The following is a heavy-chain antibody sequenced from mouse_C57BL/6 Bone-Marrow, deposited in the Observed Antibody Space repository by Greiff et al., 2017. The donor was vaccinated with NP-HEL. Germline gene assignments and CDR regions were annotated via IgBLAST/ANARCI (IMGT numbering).Heavy chain of an antibody. CDR2: IYPRRGNT. CDR3: ARGKYDGCSWFAY. V-gene: IGHV1-81*01. D-gene: IGHD2-3*01. J-gene: IGHJ3*01. Sequence: QVQLKESGAELARPGASVKLSCKASGYTFTSYGISWVKQRTGQGLEWIGEIYPRRGNTYYNEKFKGKATLTADKSSSTAYMQLRSLTSEDSAVYFCARGKYDGCSWFAYWGQGTLVTVSA. CDR1: GYTFTSYG.